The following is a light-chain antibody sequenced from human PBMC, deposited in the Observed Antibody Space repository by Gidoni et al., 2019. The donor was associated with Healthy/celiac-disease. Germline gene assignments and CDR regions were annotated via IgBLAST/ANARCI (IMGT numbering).Light chain of an antibody. CDR3: QQYYSFPRT. Sequence: VIWMTQSPSLLSASTGDRVIISSRISQGISRYLAWYQPKPGKAPELLIYAASNLQSGVPSRFSGSGSGTDFTLTISCLQSEDFATYYCQQYYSFPRTFGQGTKVEIK. V-gene: IGKV1D-8*04. J-gene: IGKJ1*01. CDR1: QGISRY. CDR2: AAS.